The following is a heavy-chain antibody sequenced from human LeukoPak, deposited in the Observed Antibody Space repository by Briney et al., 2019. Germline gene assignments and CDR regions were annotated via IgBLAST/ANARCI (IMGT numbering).Heavy chain of an antibody. J-gene: IGHJ3*02. Sequence: QPGGSLRLSCAASGLTFSSYWMHWVRHAPGKGLVWVTGISADGSYTIYADSVKGRFTISRDNAKNTLYLQMNSLRAEDTAVYYWATANSGPDIWGQGTTVTVSS. CDR2: ISADGSYT. V-gene: IGHV3-74*01. D-gene: IGHD1-1*01. CDR1: GLTFSSYW. CDR3: ATANSGPDI.